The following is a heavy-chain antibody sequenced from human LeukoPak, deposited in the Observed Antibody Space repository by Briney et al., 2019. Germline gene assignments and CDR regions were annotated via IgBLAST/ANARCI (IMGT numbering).Heavy chain of an antibody. D-gene: IGHD6-25*01. CDR3: AKGSEEDYYYYGMDV. V-gene: IGHV3-23*01. J-gene: IGHJ6*04. Sequence: GGSLRLSCAASGFTFSSYAMSWVRQAPGKGLEWVSAISGSGGSTYYADSVKGRLTISRDNSKNTLYLQMNSLRAEDTAVYYCAKGSEEDYYYYGMDVWGKGTTVTVSS. CDR1: GFTFSSYA. CDR2: ISGSGGST.